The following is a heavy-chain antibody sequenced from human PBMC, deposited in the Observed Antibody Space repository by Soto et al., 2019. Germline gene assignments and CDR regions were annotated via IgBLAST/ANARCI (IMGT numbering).Heavy chain of an antibody. CDR3: ARGRSNEWELLVQHFDY. CDR2: VYYSGST. CDR1: GGSVSNSY. D-gene: IGHD1-26*01. J-gene: IGHJ4*02. Sequence: PSETLSLTCTVSGGSVSNSYWGWIRQPPGKGLEWVAYVYYSGSTNYNPSLGSRVTISVDKSKNQFSLKMTSVTGADTAVYYCARGRSNEWELLVQHFDYWGQGNLVTVSS. V-gene: IGHV4-59*02.